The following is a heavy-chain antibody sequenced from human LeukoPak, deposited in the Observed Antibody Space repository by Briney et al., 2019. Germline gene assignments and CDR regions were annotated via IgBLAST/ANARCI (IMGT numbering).Heavy chain of an antibody. J-gene: IGHJ6*02. CDR2: VIPILGIA. Sequence: SVKVSCKASGGTFSSYAIRWVRQAPGQGLEWMGRVIPILGIANYAQKFQGRVTITADKSTSTAYMELSSLRSEDTAVYYCARDGDPYYGILTGGYGMDVWGQGTTVTVSS. V-gene: IGHV1-69*04. CDR3: ARDGDPYYGILTGGYGMDV. D-gene: IGHD3-9*01. CDR1: GGTFSSYA.